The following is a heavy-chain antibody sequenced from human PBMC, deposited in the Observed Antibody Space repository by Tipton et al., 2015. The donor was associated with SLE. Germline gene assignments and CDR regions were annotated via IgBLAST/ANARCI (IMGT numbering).Heavy chain of an antibody. Sequence: TLSLTCSVSGGSISSGGYSWSWIRQPPGKGLEWIGFIYHSGSTYYNPSLESRVTISQDSSKNQFSLKLSSVTAADTAVYYCARGNPRIAARPLYYYYMDVWGKGTTVTVSS. CDR2: IYHSGST. CDR1: GGSISSGGYS. CDR3: ARGNPRIAARPLYYYYMDV. J-gene: IGHJ6*03. D-gene: IGHD6-6*01. V-gene: IGHV4-30-2*01.